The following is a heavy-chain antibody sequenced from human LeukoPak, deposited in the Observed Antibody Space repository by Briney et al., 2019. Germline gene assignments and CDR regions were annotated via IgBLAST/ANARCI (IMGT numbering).Heavy chain of an antibody. D-gene: IGHD3-22*01. CDR1: GGSISSGDDY. CDR2: MYYSAST. V-gene: IGHV4-30-4*01. Sequence: SETLSVTCTGSGGSISSGDDYWGWSRQPPGKGREWLAYMYYSASTYYNPSLNSRVTMSADTSKNQLSLKLSSVTAADTAVYYCARPYYYDSRIDPWGQGILVTLSS. CDR3: ARPYYYDSRIDP. J-gene: IGHJ5*02.